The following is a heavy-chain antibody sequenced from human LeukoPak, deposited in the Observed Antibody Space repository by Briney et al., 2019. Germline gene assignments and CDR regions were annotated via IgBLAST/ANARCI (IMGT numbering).Heavy chain of an antibody. CDR3: ARRLGYSSSWFDP. J-gene: IGHJ5*02. CDR1: GGSFSGYY. V-gene: IGHV4-34*01. D-gene: IGHD6-13*01. Sequence: SETLSLTCAVYGGSFSGYYWSWIRQPPGKGLEWIGEINHSGSTNYNPSLKSRVTISVDTSKNQFSLKLSSVTAADTAVYYCARRLGYSSSWFDPWGQGTLVTVSS. CDR2: INHSGST.